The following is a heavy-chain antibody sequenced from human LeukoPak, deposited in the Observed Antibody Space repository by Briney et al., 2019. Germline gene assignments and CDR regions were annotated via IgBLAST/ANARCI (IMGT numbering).Heavy chain of an antibody. J-gene: IGHJ4*02. CDR1: GFTFSSYS. CDR3: ASELDYGGNSPSDY. V-gene: IGHV3-21*01. D-gene: IGHD4-23*01. CDR2: ISSSSSYI. Sequence: KTGGSLRLSCAASGFTFSSYSMNWVRQAPGKGLEWVSSISSSSSYIYYADSVKGRFTISRDNAKNSLYLQMNSLRAEDTAVYYCASELDYGGNSPSDYWGQGTLVTVSS.